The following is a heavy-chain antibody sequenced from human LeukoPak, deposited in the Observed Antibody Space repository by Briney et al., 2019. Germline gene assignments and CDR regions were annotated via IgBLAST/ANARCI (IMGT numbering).Heavy chain of an antibody. CDR3: ARSIPYGTTWYGRSDY. V-gene: IGHV3-7*03. Sequence: GGSLRLSCAASGFPFSSYSMTWVRQAPGKGLEWVANIKPVGTTKFYVDSVKGRFTISRDNALNSLYLQMNSLRAEDTAIYYCARSIPYGTTWYGRSDYWGQGTLVTVSS. CDR2: IKPVGTTK. CDR1: GFPFSSYS. J-gene: IGHJ4*02. D-gene: IGHD6-13*01.